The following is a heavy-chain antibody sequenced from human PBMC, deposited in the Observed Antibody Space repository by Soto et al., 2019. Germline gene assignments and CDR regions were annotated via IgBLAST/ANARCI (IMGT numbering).Heavy chain of an antibody. CDR3: ARAFGELLPYYYYYGMDV. D-gene: IGHD3-10*01. CDR2: INSDGSST. V-gene: IGHV3-74*01. CDR1: GFTFSSYW. Sequence: SLRLSCAASGFTFSSYWMHWVRQAPGKGLVWVSRINSDGSSTSYADSVKGRFTISRDNAKNTLYLQMNSLRAEDTAVYYCARAFGELLPYYYYYGMDVWGQGTTVTVSS. J-gene: IGHJ6*02.